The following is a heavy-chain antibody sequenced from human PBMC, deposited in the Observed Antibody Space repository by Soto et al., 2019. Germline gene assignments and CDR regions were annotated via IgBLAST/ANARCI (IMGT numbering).Heavy chain of an antibody. Sequence: EVQLLESGGGLVQPGGSLRLSCAASGFTFSSYWMSWVRQAPGKGLEWVANIKQDGSEKYYVDSVKGRFTISRDNAKNSLYLQMNTLRAEDTAVYYCRLECSGGSCYSEVDYWGQGTLVTVSS. CDR2: IKQDGSEK. V-gene: IGHV3-7*05. J-gene: IGHJ4*02. CDR1: GFTFSSYW. CDR3: RLECSGGSCYSEVDY. D-gene: IGHD2-15*01.